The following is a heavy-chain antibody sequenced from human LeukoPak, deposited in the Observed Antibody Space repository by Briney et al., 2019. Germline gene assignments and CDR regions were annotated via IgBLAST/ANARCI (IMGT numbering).Heavy chain of an antibody. D-gene: IGHD5-24*01. CDR2: INSDGSST. V-gene: IGHV3-74*01. Sequence: GGSLRLSCAASGFTFSSYWMHWVRQAPGKGLVWVSRINSDGSSTSYADSVKGRFTISRDNAKNTLYQQMNSLRAEDTAVYYCARGTVPVEMATIYFDYWGQGTLVTVSS. J-gene: IGHJ4*02. CDR3: ARGTVPVEMATIYFDY. CDR1: GFTFSSYW.